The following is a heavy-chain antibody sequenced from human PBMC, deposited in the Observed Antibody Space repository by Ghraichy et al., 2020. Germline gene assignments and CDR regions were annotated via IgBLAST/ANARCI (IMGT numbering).Heavy chain of an antibody. CDR2: IKQDGSEK. CDR3: AREAGLVVVINSVPFDI. CDR1: GFTFSSYW. D-gene: IGHD3-22*01. V-gene: IGHV3-7*01. Sequence: GGSLRLSCAASGFTFSSYWMSWVRQAPGKGLEWVANIKQDGSEKYYVDSVKGRFTISRDNAKNSLYLQMNSLRAEDTAVYYCAREAGLVVVINSVPFDIWGKGTMVTVSS. J-gene: IGHJ3*02.